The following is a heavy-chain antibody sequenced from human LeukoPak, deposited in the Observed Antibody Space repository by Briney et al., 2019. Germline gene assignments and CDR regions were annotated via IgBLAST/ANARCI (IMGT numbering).Heavy chain of an antibody. Sequence: PGGSLRLSCAASGFTFSHYGMHWVRQTPGKGLEWVAVIWSDGSDKYYANSVKGRFTISRDNSKNSLFLQMNSLRPEDTAVYYCAKDAQRGFDYSNSLQNWGQGILVTVSS. CDR1: GFTFSHYG. CDR3: AKDAQRGFDYSNSLQN. J-gene: IGHJ1*01. V-gene: IGHV3-33*06. D-gene: IGHD4-11*01. CDR2: IWSDGSDK.